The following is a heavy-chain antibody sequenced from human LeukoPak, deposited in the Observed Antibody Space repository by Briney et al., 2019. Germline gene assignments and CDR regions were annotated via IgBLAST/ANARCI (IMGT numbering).Heavy chain of an antibody. CDR2: ISGGGAGT. CDR3: ARLPAAINGYFDP. CDR1: KFTFSSYA. J-gene: IGHJ5*02. D-gene: IGHD2-2*01. V-gene: IGHV3-23*01. Sequence: PGGSLRLSCAASKFTFSSYAMSWVRQAPGKGLEWVSAISGGGAGTYYADSVKGRFTISRDNSKNTLYLQMYSLRAEDTAVYYCARLPAAINGYFDPWGQGTLVPVSS.